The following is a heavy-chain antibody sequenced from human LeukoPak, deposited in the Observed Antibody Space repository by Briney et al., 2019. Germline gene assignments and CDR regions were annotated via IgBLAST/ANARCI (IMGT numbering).Heavy chain of an antibody. Sequence: GGSLRLSCAVSGFTLSSYAMSWVRRAPGKGLGWGSAISGSGGSTYYADSAKGRFTISRDNSKNTLYLQMNSLRAEDTAVYYCAKLVRSSSSSPFDYWGQGTLITVSS. D-gene: IGHD6-6*01. J-gene: IGHJ4*02. V-gene: IGHV3-23*01. CDR2: ISGSGGST. CDR3: AKLVRSSSSSPFDY. CDR1: GFTLSSYA.